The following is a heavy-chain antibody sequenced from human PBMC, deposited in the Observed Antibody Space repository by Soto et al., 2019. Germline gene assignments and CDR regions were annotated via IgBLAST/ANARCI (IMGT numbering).Heavy chain of an antibody. J-gene: IGHJ6*02. Sequence: GGSLRLSCAASGFTFNTYGMHWVRQAPGKGLEWVAVIWFDGSRTYYAESVKGRFTISRDNSKNSLYLHMDSLRGEDTAIYYCARDMSALVGAYYYGMDVWGQGTTVTVSS. CDR3: ARDMSALVGAYYYGMDV. D-gene: IGHD3-16*01. V-gene: IGHV3-33*01. CDR2: IWFDGSRT. CDR1: GFTFNTYG.